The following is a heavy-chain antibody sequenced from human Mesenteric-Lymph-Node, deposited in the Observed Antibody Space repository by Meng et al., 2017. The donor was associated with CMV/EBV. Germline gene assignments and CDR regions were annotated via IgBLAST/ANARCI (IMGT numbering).Heavy chain of an antibody. CDR3: AKEQVLVGATYYYGMDV. CDR1: RFTFSSYA. Sequence: GESLKISCAASRFTFSSYAMSWVRQAPGKGLEWVSAISGSGGSTYYADSVKGRFTISRDNSKSTLYLRMNSLRAEDTALYYCAKEQVLVGATYYYGMDVWGQGTTVTSP. D-gene: IGHD1-26*01. J-gene: IGHJ6*02. CDR2: ISGSGGST. V-gene: IGHV3-23*01.